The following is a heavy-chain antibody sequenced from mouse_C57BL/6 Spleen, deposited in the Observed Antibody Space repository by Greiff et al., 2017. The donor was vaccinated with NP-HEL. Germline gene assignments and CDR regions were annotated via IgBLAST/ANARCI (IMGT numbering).Heavy chain of an antibody. J-gene: IGHJ3*01. CDR2: IYPGDGDT. CDR1: GYAFSSSW. CDR3: ASAYDGWLAY. V-gene: IGHV1-82*01. Sequence: QVQLQQSGPELVKPGASVKISCKASGYAFSSSWMNWVKQRPGKGLEWIGRIYPGDGDTNYNGKFKGKATLTADKSSSTAYMQLSSLTSEDSAVYFCASAYDGWLAYWGQGTLVTVSA. D-gene: IGHD2-3*01.